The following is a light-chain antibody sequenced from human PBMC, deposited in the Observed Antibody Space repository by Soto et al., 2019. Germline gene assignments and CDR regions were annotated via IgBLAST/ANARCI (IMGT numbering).Light chain of an antibody. CDR2: SAS. J-gene: IGKJ1*01. CDR3: PQYGGSPRT. Sequence: EIVLTQSPGTLSLSPGERATLSCRASQSVSSSYLAWYQQKPGQAPRLLIYSASNRATGIPDRFSGSGSGTDFTLTISSLEPEDFAVYYCPQYGGSPRTFGQGTKVEIK. V-gene: IGKV3-20*01. CDR1: QSVSSSY.